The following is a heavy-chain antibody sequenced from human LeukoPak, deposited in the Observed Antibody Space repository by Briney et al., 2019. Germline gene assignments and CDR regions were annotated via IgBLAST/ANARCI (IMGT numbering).Heavy chain of an antibody. CDR1: GFTVSSNS. Sequence: PGGSLRLSCAASGFTVSSNSMSWVRQAPGKGLEWVSAISGSGGSTYYADSVKGRFTISRDNSKNTLYLQMNSLRAEDTAVYYCAKVSGPATYFDYWGQGTLVTVSS. D-gene: IGHD2-2*01. J-gene: IGHJ4*02. V-gene: IGHV3-23*01. CDR2: ISGSGGST. CDR3: AKVSGPATYFDY.